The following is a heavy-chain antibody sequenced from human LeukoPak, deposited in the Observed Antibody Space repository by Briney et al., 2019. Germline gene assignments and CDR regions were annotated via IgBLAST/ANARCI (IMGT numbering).Heavy chain of an antibody. J-gene: IGHJ4*02. V-gene: IGHV1-69*04. CDR1: GYTFTSYG. CDR2: IIPILGIA. D-gene: IGHD3-9*01. Sequence: SVKVSCKASGYTFTSYGISWVRQAPGQGLEWMGRIIPILGIANYAQKFQGRVTITADKSTSTAYMELSSLRSEDTAVYYCARARVGYDILTGYHDYWGQGTLVTVSS. CDR3: ARARVGYDILTGYHDY.